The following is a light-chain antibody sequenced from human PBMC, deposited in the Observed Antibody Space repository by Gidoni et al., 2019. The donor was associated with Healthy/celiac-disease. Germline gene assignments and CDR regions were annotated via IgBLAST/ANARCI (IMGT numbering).Light chain of an antibody. CDR3: QQYNNWPQT. CDR1: QSVSSN. J-gene: IGKJ2*01. Sequence: EIVMTQSPATLSVSPGERATLSCRASQSVSSNLAWYQQKPGQAPRLLTYGASTRATGIPARFSGSGSGTEFTLPISSLQSEDFAVYYCQQYNNWPQTFGQGTKLEIK. CDR2: GAS. V-gene: IGKV3-15*01.